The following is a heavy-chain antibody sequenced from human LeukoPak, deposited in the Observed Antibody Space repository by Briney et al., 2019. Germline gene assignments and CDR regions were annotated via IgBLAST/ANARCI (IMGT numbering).Heavy chain of an antibody. CDR3: AKYDCSGGSCYDEVDY. CDR2: ISGSGGST. Sequence: PGGSLRLSCAASGFTFSSYAASWVRQAPGKGLEWVSAISGSGGSTFYADSVKGRFTISRDNSKNTLYLQMNSLRAEDTAVYYCAKYDCSGGSCYDEVDYWGQGTLVTVSS. D-gene: IGHD2-15*01. J-gene: IGHJ4*02. CDR1: GFTFSSYA. V-gene: IGHV3-23*01.